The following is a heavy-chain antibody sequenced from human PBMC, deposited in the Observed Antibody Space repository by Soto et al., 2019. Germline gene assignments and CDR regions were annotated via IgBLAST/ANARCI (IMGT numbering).Heavy chain of an antibody. V-gene: IGHV3-7*01. J-gene: IGHJ3*02. CDR1: GFTFSSYW. CDR2: IKQDGSEK. D-gene: IGHD4-17*01. Sequence: EVQLVEYGGGLVQPGGSLRLSCAASGFTFSSYWMSWVRQAPGKGLEWVASIKQDGSEKYYVDSVKGRFTISRDNAKNSLYLQMNSLRAEDTAVYYCARDHGPDAFDIRGQGTMVTVSS. CDR3: ARDHGPDAFDI.